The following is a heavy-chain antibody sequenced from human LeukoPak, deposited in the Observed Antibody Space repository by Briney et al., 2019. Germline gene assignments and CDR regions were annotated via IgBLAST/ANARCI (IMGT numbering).Heavy chain of an antibody. D-gene: IGHD3-22*01. CDR3: ARDRDYDSSGYPPPFDY. Sequence: GASVKVPCKASGGTFSSYAISWVRQAPGQGLEWMGRIIPILGIANYAQKFQGRVTITADKSTSTAYMELSSLRSEDTAVYYCARDRDYDSSGYPPPFDYWGQGTLVTVSS. J-gene: IGHJ4*02. V-gene: IGHV1-69*04. CDR2: IIPILGIA. CDR1: GGTFSSYA.